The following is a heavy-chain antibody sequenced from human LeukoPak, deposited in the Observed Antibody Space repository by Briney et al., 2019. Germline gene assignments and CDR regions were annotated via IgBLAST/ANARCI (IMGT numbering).Heavy chain of an antibody. D-gene: IGHD2-2*01. J-gene: IGHJ6*02. Sequence: GGSLRLSCAASGFTFSDYSMNWVRQAPGKGLEWVSYISSGGSTIYYADSVKGRFTISRDNSKNTLYLQMNSLRAEDTAVYYCARDQISPSSSTYYYYYYGMDVWGQGTTVTVSS. CDR1: GFTFSDYS. CDR3: ARDQISPSSSTYYYYYYGMDV. CDR2: ISSGGSTI. V-gene: IGHV3-48*01.